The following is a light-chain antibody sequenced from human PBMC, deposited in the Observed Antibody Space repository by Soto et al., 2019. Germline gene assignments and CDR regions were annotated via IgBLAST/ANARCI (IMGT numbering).Light chain of an antibody. CDR1: QSVSSK. V-gene: IGKV3D-15*01. Sequence: IVMAQSPATLSVSPGERATLSWRASQSVSSKLAWYQQKPGQAPRLLIYDASTRATGIPARFSGSGSGTEFTLTISSLQSEDFVVYYCQQYNHWPLTFGGGTKVEIK. J-gene: IGKJ4*01. CDR3: QQYNHWPLT. CDR2: DAS.